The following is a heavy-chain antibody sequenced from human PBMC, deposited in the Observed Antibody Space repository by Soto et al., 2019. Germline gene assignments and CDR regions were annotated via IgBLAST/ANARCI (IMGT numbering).Heavy chain of an antibody. CDR2: IYYSGST. V-gene: IGHV4-39*01. Sequence: TVSGGSISSSSYYWGWIRQPPGKGLEWIGSIYYSGSTYYNPSLKSRVTISVDTSKNQFSLKLSSVTAADTAVYYCARVGIAVADDAFDIWGQGTMVTVSS. CDR3: ARVGIAVADDAFDI. CDR1: GGSISSSSYY. D-gene: IGHD6-19*01. J-gene: IGHJ3*02.